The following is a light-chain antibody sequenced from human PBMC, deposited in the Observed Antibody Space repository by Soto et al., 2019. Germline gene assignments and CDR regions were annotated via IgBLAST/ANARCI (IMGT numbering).Light chain of an antibody. Sequence: QAVVTQPPSASGTPGQRVTISCSGSSSNIGSNIVNWYQQLPGTAPKVVIYSTNQRPSGVPDRFSGSKSGTSASLAISGLESEDEADYYCAVWDDNLTGLFGGGTKVTVL. CDR3: AVWDDNLTGL. J-gene: IGLJ3*02. CDR2: STN. CDR1: SSNIGSNI. V-gene: IGLV1-44*01.